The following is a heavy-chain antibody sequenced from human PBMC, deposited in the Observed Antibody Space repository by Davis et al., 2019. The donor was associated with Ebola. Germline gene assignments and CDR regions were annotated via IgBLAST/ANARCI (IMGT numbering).Heavy chain of an antibody. D-gene: IGHD6-19*01. CDR2: IFGSAAET. CDR1: GFTFGTYS. CDR3: AKDVKPDSGWDIDY. J-gene: IGHJ4*02. V-gene: IGHV3-23*01. Sequence: GESLKISCAASGFTFGTYSMNWIRQAPGKGLEWVAAIFGSAAETFYADSVRGRFTISSDNSKDTLYLHMNSLRSDDTAIYYCAKDVKPDSGWDIDYWGQGTLVTVSS.